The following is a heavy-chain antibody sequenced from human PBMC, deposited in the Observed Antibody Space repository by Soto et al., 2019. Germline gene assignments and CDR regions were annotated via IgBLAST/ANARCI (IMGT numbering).Heavy chain of an antibody. D-gene: IGHD3-22*01. Sequence: QVQMVQSGAEVKKPGSSMKVSCKASGGTFNSYDINWVRQAPGPGLEWMGGIIPIVETPKYAQKFQGRVTITADESTNTVDMELSSLRSEDTAMYYCARLSRPNYYDTSGFFKDNWFDPWGQGTLVTVSS. CDR3: ARLSRPNYYDTSGFFKDNWFDP. V-gene: IGHV1-69*01. CDR1: GGTFNSYD. CDR2: IIPIVETP. J-gene: IGHJ5*02.